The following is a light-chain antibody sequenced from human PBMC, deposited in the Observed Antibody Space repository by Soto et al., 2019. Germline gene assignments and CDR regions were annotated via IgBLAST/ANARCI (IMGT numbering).Light chain of an antibody. CDR3: QQYNSYLVT. J-gene: IGKJ1*01. Sequence: DIQMTQSPSTLSASVGDRVTITCRASQSISSWLAWYQQKPGKAPKLLIYKASSLESGVPSRFSGSGSGTEFTLTISSLQPDDFATYNCQQYNSYLVTFGQGTKVEIK. CDR1: QSISSW. CDR2: KAS. V-gene: IGKV1-5*03.